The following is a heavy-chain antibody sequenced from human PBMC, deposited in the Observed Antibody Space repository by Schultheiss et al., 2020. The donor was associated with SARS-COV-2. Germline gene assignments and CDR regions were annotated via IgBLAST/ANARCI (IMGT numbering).Heavy chain of an antibody. V-gene: IGHV3-74*01. CDR3: ARAAYGLGSSIYYGLDV. CDR2: INSDGSST. Sequence: GGSLRLSCAASGFTFDDYAMHWVRQAPGKGLVWVSRINSDGSSTSYADSVKGRFTISRDNSKNTLYLQMNSLRVEDTAVYYCARAAYGLGSSIYYGLDVWGQGTTVTVSS. D-gene: IGHD3-10*01. J-gene: IGHJ6*02. CDR1: GFTFDDYA.